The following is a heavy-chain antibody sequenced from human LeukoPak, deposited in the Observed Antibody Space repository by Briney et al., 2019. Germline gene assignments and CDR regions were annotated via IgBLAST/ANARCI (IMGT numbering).Heavy chain of an antibody. D-gene: IGHD4-17*01. Sequence: ASVKVSCKTSGGTFNNSAISWVRQAPGQGLEGLGGIMPLFGTAGYAQKFQGRVTITKDESTRTVYVELTSLTSDDTAVYYCARDVHGDYGSGWFDPWGQGTLVSVSS. CDR3: ARDVHGDYGSGWFDP. J-gene: IGHJ5*02. V-gene: IGHV1-69*05. CDR2: IMPLFGTA. CDR1: GGTFNNSA.